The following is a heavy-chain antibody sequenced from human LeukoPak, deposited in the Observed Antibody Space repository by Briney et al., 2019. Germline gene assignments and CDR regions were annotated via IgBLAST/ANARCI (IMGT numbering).Heavy chain of an antibody. J-gene: IGHJ4*02. Sequence: GGSLRLSCAASGFTFSSYSMNWVRQAPGKGLVWVSYIDDRTGTNYADSVQSRFTISRDNAKNTLYLQMNSLRAEDTAVYYCARGGGTYYVDYWGQGTLVTVSS. D-gene: IGHD1-26*01. V-gene: IGHV3-74*01. CDR3: ARGGGTYYVDY. CDR1: GFTFSSYS. CDR2: IDDRTGT.